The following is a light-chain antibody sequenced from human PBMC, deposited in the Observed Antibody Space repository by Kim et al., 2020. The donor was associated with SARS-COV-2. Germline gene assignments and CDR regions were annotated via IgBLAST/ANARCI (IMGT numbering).Light chain of an antibody. CDR2: DGY. Sequence: SSSVGDRVTITCRASQSVRRWLAWYQKKPGKVPKLLIYDGYTLKGGVPSRFSGSGSGTEFTLTIASLQPDDFATYYCQQYTLYSTFGQGTKVDIK. CDR3: QQYTLYST. J-gene: IGKJ1*01. V-gene: IGKV1-5*01. CDR1: QSVRRW.